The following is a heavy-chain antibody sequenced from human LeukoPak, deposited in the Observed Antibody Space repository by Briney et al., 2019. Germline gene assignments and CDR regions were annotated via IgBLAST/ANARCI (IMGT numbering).Heavy chain of an antibody. V-gene: IGHV3-23*01. CDR3: VREDTPATANY. CDR1: GFTFSSYA. J-gene: IGHJ4*02. Sequence: GGSLRLSCAASGFTFSSYAMSWVRQAPGKGLEWVSAISGGGDITYYADSVTGRFTISRDNSKDTLFLQMHSLRPGDTAVYYCVREDTPATANYWGQGTLVTISS. CDR2: ISGGGDIT. D-gene: IGHD2-21*02.